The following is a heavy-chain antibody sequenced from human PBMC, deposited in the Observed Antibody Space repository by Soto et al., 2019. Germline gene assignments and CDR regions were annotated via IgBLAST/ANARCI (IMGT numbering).Heavy chain of an antibody. CDR3: ARGGAVAGTGWFDP. CDR2: INHSGST. D-gene: IGHD6-19*01. J-gene: IGHJ5*02. Sequence: SETLSLTCAVYGGSFSGYYWSWFRQPPGKGLEWIGEINHSGSTNYNPSLKSRVTISVDTSKNQFSLKLSSVTAADTAVYYCARGGAVAGTGWFDPWGQGTLVTVSS. V-gene: IGHV4-34*01. CDR1: GGSFSGYY.